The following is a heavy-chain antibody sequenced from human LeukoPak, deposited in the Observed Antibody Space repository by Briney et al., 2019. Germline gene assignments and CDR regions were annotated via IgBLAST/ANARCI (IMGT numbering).Heavy chain of an antibody. Sequence: PGGSLRLSCAASGFTFSSYAMHWVRQAPGKGLEWVAVISYDGSNKYYADSVKGRFTISRDNSKNTLYLQMNSLRAEDTAVYYCARAYYDYVWGSYLNGHYFDYWGQGTLVTVSS. CDR3: ARAYYDYVWGSYLNGHYFDY. J-gene: IGHJ4*02. D-gene: IGHD3-16*02. CDR2: ISYDGSNK. CDR1: GFTFSSYA. V-gene: IGHV3-30*04.